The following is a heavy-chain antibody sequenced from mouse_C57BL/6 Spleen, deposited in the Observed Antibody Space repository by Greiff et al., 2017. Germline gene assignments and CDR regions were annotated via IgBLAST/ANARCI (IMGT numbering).Heavy chain of an antibody. CDR3: ARPYYYGSSYGWYFDV. CDR1: GFTFSDYY. J-gene: IGHJ1*03. Sequence: EVMLVESGGGLVQPGGSLKLSCAASGFTFSDYYMYWVRQTPEKRLEWVAYISNGGGSTYYPDTVKGRFTISSDNAKNTLYLQMSRLKSEDTAMYYCARPYYYGSSYGWYFDVWGTGTTVTVSS. CDR2: ISNGGGST. V-gene: IGHV5-12*01. D-gene: IGHD1-1*01.